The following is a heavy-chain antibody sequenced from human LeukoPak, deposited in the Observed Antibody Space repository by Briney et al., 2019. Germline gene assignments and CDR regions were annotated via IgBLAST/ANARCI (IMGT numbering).Heavy chain of an antibody. CDR1: RFTVSSNY. CDR3: AKDLSGYYGSGSYGPGIFDY. Sequence: PGGSLRLSRAHSRFTVSSNYISWVRPAPGKGLEWVSAIRGRGGSTYYADSVKGRFTISRDNSKNTLYLQMNSLRAEDTGVYYCAKDLSGYYGSGSYGPGIFDYWGQGTLVTVSS. V-gene: IGHV3-23*01. CDR2: IRGRGGST. J-gene: IGHJ4*02. D-gene: IGHD3-10*01.